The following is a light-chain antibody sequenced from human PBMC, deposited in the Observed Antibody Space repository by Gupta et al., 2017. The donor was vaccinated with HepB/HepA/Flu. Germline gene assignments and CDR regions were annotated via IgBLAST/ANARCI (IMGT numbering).Light chain of an antibody. CDR2: DVS. Sequence: QSALTQPASVSGSPGQSNTISCTGTSSDVGASDCVSWYQQHPGKAPKLIIYDVSHRPPGFSYRFSASKFGSTASLTISGLQPEDEATYYCSSYISSHSLVVFGEGTKVTVL. CDR3: SSYISSHSLVV. CDR1: SSDVGASDC. V-gene: IGLV2-14*03. J-gene: IGLJ2*01.